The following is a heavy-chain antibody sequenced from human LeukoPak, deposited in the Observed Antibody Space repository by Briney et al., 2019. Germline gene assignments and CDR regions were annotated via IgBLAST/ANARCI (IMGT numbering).Heavy chain of an antibody. CDR2: IYYSGST. Sequence: SKTLSLTCTVSGGSVSSGCYYWSWIRQPPGKGLEWIGYIYYSGSTNYNPSLKSRVTISVDTSKNQFSLKLSSVTAEDTAVYYCARWSSSWPYYFDYWGQGTLVTVSS. J-gene: IGHJ4*02. CDR3: ARWSSSWPYYFDY. D-gene: IGHD6-13*01. V-gene: IGHV4-61*01. CDR1: GGSVSSGCYY.